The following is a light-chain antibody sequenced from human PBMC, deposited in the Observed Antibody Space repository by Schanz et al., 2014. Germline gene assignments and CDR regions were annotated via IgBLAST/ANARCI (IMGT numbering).Light chain of an antibody. CDR3: GTWDTRLSAWV. J-gene: IGLJ3*02. V-gene: IGLV1-51*01. CDR1: SSNIGNNY. Sequence: QSVLTQPPSVSAAPGQKVTISCSGSSSNIGNNYVSWYQQLQGTAPKLLIYDNDKRPSGIPDRFSGSKSGTSATLGITGLQTGDEADYYCGTWDTRLSAWVFGGGTKVTVL. CDR2: DND.